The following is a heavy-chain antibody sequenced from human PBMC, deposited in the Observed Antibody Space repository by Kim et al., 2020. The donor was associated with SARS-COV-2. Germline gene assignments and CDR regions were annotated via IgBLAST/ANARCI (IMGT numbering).Heavy chain of an antibody. J-gene: IGHJ4*02. Sequence: QKFQGRVTITADKSTSTAYMELSSLRSEDTAVYYCARAHYYDSSGYYYPYWGQGTLVTVSS. CDR3: ARAHYYDSSGYYYPY. D-gene: IGHD3-22*01. V-gene: IGHV1-69*04.